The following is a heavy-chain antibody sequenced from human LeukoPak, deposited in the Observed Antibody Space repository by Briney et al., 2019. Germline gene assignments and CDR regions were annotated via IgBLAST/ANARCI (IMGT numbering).Heavy chain of an antibody. CDR2: IYWNDEK. V-gene: IGHV2-5*01. CDR3: AHSHGYGSSWSGFDS. Sequence: SGPTLVKPTQTLTLTCTFSGFSLSTSGVGVGWIRQPPGKALEWLALIYWNDEKRHSPSLKSRLTITKDTSKNQVVLTMTNMDPVDTATYYCAHSHGYGSSWSGFDSWGQGTLVTVSS. J-gene: IGHJ4*02. CDR1: GFSLSTSGVG. D-gene: IGHD6-13*01.